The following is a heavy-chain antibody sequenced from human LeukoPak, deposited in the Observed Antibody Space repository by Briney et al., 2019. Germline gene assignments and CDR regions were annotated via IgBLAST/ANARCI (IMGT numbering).Heavy chain of an antibody. CDR3: AKDPGRWLQSGYFDL. D-gene: IGHD5-24*01. Sequence: RGSLRLFCAASEITLSSYWMSWVRQAPGKGLEWVAVISYDGSNKYYADSVKGRFTISRDNSKNTLYLQMNSLRAEDTVVYYCAKDPGRWLQSGYFDLWGRGTLVTVSS. CDR1: EITLSSYW. J-gene: IGHJ2*01. CDR2: ISYDGSNK. V-gene: IGHV3-30*18.